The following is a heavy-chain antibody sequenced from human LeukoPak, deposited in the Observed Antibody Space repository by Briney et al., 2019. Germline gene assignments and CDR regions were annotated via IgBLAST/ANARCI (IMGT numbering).Heavy chain of an antibody. J-gene: IGHJ1*01. CDR2: IDSSGST. Sequence: SETLFLTWTVAGGYISSSSYYWDWIRQPSGRGPEWIGSIDSSGSTYYNPSLKSRVTIFLDTSKNQLSLSLATVSAAAMAVYYCARRRYYDSTGYLDWGQGTLVTVSS. D-gene: IGHD3-22*01. CDR3: ARRRYYDSTGYLD. V-gene: IGHV4-39*01. CDR1: GGYISSSSYY.